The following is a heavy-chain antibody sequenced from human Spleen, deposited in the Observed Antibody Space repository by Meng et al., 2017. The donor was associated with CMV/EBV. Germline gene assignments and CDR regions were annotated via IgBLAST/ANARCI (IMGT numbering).Heavy chain of an antibody. CDR2: FVNNVDT. CDR3: ARGTPGRSYSDY. CDR1: GYTFASYG. D-gene: IGHD3-10*01. J-gene: IGHJ4*02. V-gene: IGHV1-18*01. Sequence: QGDLLQFGAEVKKPGASVRVSCEASGYTFASYGISWLRQAPGQGLEWMGWFVNNVDTYSAQKFQGRVTMTTDTHTSTAFMELRSLRSDDTAVYYRARGTPGRSYSDYWGQGTLVTVSS.